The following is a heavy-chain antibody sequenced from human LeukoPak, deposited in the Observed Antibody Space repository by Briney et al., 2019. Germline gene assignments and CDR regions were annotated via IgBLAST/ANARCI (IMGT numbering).Heavy chain of an antibody. V-gene: IGHV3-9*03. Sequence: GRSLRLSCAASGLTFNDYAMHWVRQAPGKGLEWVSGISWNSGSIGYADSVKGRFTISRDNAKNSLYLQMNSLRVEDMALYFCTRDISPTMVAIDYWGQGTLVTVSS. CDR2: ISWNSGSI. CDR1: GLTFNDYA. CDR3: TRDISPTMVAIDY. D-gene: IGHD3-10*01. J-gene: IGHJ4*02.